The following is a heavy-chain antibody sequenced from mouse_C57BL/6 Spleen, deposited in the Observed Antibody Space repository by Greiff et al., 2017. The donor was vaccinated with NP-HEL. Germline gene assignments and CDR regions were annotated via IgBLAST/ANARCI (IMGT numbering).Heavy chain of an antibody. Sequence: QVQLQQSGPGLVQPSQSLSITCTVSGFSLTSYGVHWVRQSPGKGLEWLGVIWSGGSTDYNAVFISRLSISKDNSKSQVFFKMNSLQADDTAIYYCAGGSPFAYWGQGTLVTVSA. D-gene: IGHD1-1*02. CDR1: GFSLTSYG. J-gene: IGHJ3*01. CDR2: IWSGGST. CDR3: AGGSPFAY. V-gene: IGHV2-2*01.